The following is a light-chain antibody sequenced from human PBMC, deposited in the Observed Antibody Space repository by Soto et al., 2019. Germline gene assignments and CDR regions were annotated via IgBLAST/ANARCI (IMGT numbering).Light chain of an antibody. J-gene: IGLJ2*01. V-gene: IGLV2-8*01. CDR3: SSYAGINTLV. CDR1: SRDVGGHNY. Sequence: QSALTQPPSASGSPGQSVTISCTGTSRDVGGHNYVSWYQQRPGKAPKLIIYEVTQRPSGVSDRFSGSKSGNTATLTVSGLQAEDEADYHCSSYAGINTLVFGGGTKVTVL. CDR2: EVT.